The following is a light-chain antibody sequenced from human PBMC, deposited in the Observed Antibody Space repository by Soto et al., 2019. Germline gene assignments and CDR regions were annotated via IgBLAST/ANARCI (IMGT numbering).Light chain of an antibody. J-gene: IGLJ1*01. CDR3: GTWDSSLSAIV. Sequence: QSVLTHPPSVSAAPGQKVTISCSGSSSKIGNNYVSWYQQLPGTAPKLLIYENNKRPSGIPDRFSGSKSGTSATLGITGLQTGVDSDYYCGTWDSSLSAIVFGTVTKVTV. CDR2: ENN. V-gene: IGLV1-51*02. CDR1: SSKIGNNY.